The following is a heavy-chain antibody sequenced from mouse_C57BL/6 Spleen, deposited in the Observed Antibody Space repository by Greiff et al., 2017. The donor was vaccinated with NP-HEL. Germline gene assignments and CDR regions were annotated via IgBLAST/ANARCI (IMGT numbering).Heavy chain of an antibody. J-gene: IGHJ4*01. V-gene: IGHV7-3*01. CDR3: ARPHYYGGAMDY. D-gene: IGHD1-2*01. Sequence: EVQVVESGGGLVQPGGSLSLSCAASGFTFTDYYMSWVRQPPGKALEWLGFIRNKANGYTTEYSASVKGRFTISRDNSQSTLYLQMNALRAEDSATYYCARPHYYGGAMDYWGQGTSVTVSS. CDR1: GFTFTDYY. CDR2: IRNKANGYTT.